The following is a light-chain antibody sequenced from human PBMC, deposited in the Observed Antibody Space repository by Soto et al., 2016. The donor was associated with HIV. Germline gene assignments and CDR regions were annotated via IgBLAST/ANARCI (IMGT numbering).Light chain of an antibody. CDR1: QTISSW. CDR3: QQYNSYPYT. J-gene: IGKJ2*01. CDR2: RAS. V-gene: IGKV1-5*03. Sequence: DIQMTQSPSTLSASVGDRVTITCRASQTISSWLAWYQQKPGKAPKLLIYRASTLESGAPSRFSGSGSGTEFTLTISSLQPDDFATYYCQQYNSYPYTFGLGDQAGDQT.